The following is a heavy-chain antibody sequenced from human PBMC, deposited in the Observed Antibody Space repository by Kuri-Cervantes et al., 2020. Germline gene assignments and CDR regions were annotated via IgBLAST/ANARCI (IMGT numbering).Heavy chain of an antibody. V-gene: IGHV1-45*02. D-gene: IGHD5-18*01. CDR3: ARGYTYGYYYYYYMDV. CDR1: GYTFTYRY. J-gene: IGHJ6*03. Sequence: SVKVSCKASGYTFTYRYLHWVRQAPGQALEWMGWITPFNGNTNYAQKFQDRVTITGDRSMSTAYMELSSLRSEDTAMYYCARGYTYGYYYYYYMDVWGKGTTVTVSS. CDR2: ITPFNGNT.